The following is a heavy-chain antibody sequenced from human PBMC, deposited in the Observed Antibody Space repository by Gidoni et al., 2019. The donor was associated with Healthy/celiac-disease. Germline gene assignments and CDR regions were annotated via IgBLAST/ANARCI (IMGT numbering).Heavy chain of an antibody. CDR1: GYTFTSYD. D-gene: IGHD2-2*01. CDR3: AREADIVVVPAAMDYYYYGMDV. CDR2: MNPNSG. Sequence: QVQLVQSGAEVKNPGASVKVSCKASGYTFTSYDINWVRQATGQGLEWMGWMNPNSGNTSISTAYMELSSLRSEDTAVYYCAREADIVVVPAAMDYYYYGMDVWGQGTTVTVSS. J-gene: IGHJ6*02. V-gene: IGHV1-8*01.